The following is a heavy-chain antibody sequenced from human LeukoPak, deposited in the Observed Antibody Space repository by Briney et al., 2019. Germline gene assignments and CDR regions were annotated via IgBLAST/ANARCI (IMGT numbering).Heavy chain of an antibody. CDR2: IYHSGST. CDR3: ARVRGYCSSTICYRYYFDY. J-gene: IGHJ4*02. CDR1: GYSISSGYY. D-gene: IGHD2-2*01. V-gene: IGHV4-38-2*02. Sequence: SETLSLTCTVSGYSISSGYYWGWIRQPPGKGLEWIGTIYHSGSTYYNPSLKSRVTISVDTSKNQFSLRLTSVTAADTAVYYCARVRGYCSSTICYRYYFDYWGQGTLSPSPQ.